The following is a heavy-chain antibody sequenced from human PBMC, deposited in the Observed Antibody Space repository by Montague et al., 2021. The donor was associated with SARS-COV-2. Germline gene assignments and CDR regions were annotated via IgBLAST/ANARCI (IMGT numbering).Heavy chain of an antibody. D-gene: IGHD4-23*01. CDR1: GVSITTYY. V-gene: IGHV4-59*01. J-gene: IGHJ4*02. CDR3: ARGGGDYGGNPLDY. CDR2: IYYSGST. Sequence: SETLSLTCTVSGVSITTYYWSWIRQPPGKGLEWIGYIYYSGSTYYTPSLKSRVSFSVDASKNEFSLRLTSVTAADTAVYYCARGGGDYGGNPLDYWGQGTLVTVSS.